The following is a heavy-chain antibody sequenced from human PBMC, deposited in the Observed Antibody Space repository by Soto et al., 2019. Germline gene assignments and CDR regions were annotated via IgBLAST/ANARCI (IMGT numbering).Heavy chain of an antibody. Sequence: PGGSLRLSCAASGFTFSSYGMHWVRQAPGKGLEWVAVISYDGSNKYYADSVKGRFTISRDNSKNTLYLQMNSLRAEDTAVYYCAKDLRYCSSTSCYTGHGYYYYGMDVWGQGTTVTVSS. V-gene: IGHV3-30*18. CDR3: AKDLRYCSSTSCYTGHGYYYYGMDV. D-gene: IGHD2-2*02. CDR2: ISYDGSNK. J-gene: IGHJ6*02. CDR1: GFTFSSYG.